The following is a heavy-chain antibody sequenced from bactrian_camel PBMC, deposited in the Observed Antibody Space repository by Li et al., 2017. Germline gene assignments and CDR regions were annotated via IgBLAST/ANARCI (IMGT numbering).Heavy chain of an antibody. Sequence: HVQLVESGGASAQAGGSLRLSCGGYSRSPYCMAWFRQAPGKEREGVAAIDGDGYPVYGESVKGRFTISKDNAKKSVTLQMNNLKPEDTAMYYCVADGPCRAYAGSWRLSQDYKYWTLGTQVTVS. CDR2: IDGDGYP. J-gene: IGHJ4*01. V-gene: IGHV3S55*01. D-gene: IGHD1*01. CDR1: SRSPYC. CDR3: VADGPCRAYAGSWRLSQDYKY.